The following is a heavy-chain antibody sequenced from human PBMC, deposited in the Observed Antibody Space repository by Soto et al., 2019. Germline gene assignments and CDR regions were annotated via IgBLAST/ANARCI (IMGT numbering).Heavy chain of an antibody. CDR2: VNGGGSST. CDR1: GFTFSSYW. J-gene: IGHJ4*02. CDR3: LVSGNYRFDY. Sequence: EVQLVESGGGLVQPGESLRLSCAASGFTFSSYWMHWVHQAPGKGLVWVARVNGGGSSTSYADSVKGRFTISRDNAKNTLYLQMNSLRAEDTAVYYCLVSGNYRFDYWGPGILVTVSS. D-gene: IGHD1-26*01. V-gene: IGHV3-74*01.